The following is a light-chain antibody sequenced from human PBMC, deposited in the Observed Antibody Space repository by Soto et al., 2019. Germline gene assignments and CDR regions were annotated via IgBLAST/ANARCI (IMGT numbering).Light chain of an antibody. V-gene: IGKV3-11*01. CDR2: DAS. Sequence: ELVLRQSPGTLSLSPGARATLSCRASRSVNNYLAWYQQMPGQAPRLLIYDASNRATGIPARFSGSGSGTDFTLTTSSLEPEDSAVYYCQQRGNWPWLTVGGGTRVEIK. J-gene: IGKJ4*01. CDR1: RSVNNY. CDR3: QQRGNWPWLT.